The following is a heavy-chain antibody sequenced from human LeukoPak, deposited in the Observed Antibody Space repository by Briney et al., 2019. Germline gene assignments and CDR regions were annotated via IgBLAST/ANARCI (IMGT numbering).Heavy chain of an antibody. Sequence: PSETLSLTCTVSGGSISSGGYYWSWIRQHPGKGLEWIGYIYYSGSTYYNPSLKSRVTISVDTSKNQFSLKLSSVTAADTAVYYCARARYGIQLWHDAFDIWGQGTMVTVSS. D-gene: IGHD5-18*01. V-gene: IGHV4-61*08. CDR2: IYYSGST. J-gene: IGHJ3*02. CDR3: ARARYGIQLWHDAFDI. CDR1: GGSISSGGYY.